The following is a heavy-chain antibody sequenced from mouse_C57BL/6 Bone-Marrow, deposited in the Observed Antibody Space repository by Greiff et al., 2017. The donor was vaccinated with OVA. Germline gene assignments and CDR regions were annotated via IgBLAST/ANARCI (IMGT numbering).Heavy chain of an antibody. CDR2: IDPEDGDT. Sequence: EVQLQQSGAELVRPGASVKLSCTASGFNITDYYMHWVKQRPEQGLEWIGRIDPEDGDTEYAPKFQGKATMTADTSSNTAYLQLSSLTSEDTAVYYCTTSYDGYYVGFAYWGQGTLVTVSA. V-gene: IGHV14-1*01. D-gene: IGHD2-3*01. J-gene: IGHJ3*01. CDR1: GFNITDYY. CDR3: TTSYDGYYVGFAY.